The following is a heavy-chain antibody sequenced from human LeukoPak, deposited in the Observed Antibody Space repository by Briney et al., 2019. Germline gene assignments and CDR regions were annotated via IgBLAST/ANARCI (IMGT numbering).Heavy chain of an antibody. CDR1: GFTFSSYY. CDR3: AKDHSGSLYRHDS. V-gene: IGHV3-23*01. CDR2: IRFGGDYT. D-gene: IGHD1-26*01. Sequence: QPGGSLRPSCVASGFTFSSYYMSWVRQAPGKGLEWVSTIRFGGDYTYYADSVNGRFTISRDDSKNTLYLQMSSLRADDTAVYYCAKDHSGSLYRHDSWGQGTLVAVSS. J-gene: IGHJ4*02.